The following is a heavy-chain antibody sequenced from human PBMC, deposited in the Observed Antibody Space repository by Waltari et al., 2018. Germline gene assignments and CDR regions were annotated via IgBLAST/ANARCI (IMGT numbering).Heavy chain of an antibody. V-gene: IGHV3-30*18. Sequence: VQLVESGGGVVQPGRSLRLSCAASGFPFRSYGMHWVRPAPGPGLEWVAVISYDGSNKYYADSVKGRFTISRDNSKNTLYLQMNSLRAEDTAVYYCAKDDCSSTSCYGGSGFDYWGQGTLVTVSS. CDR3: AKDDCSSTSCYGGSGFDY. D-gene: IGHD2-2*01. CDR1: GFPFRSYG. J-gene: IGHJ4*02. CDR2: ISYDGSNK.